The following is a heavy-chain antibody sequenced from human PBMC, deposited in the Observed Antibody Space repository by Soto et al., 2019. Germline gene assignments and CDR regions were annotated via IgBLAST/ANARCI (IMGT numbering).Heavy chain of an antibody. Sequence: SETLSLTCTVSGGSFGSSAYYWGWIRRAPGKGLEWIGSINSSGSTFSNPSLKSRVTLSVDTSKNQFSLKLTSVTAADTALYYCSRRAPEGFDPWGQGTRVTVS. CDR2: INSSGST. CDR3: SRRAPEGFDP. J-gene: IGHJ5*02. V-gene: IGHV4-39*01. CDR1: GGSFGSSAYY.